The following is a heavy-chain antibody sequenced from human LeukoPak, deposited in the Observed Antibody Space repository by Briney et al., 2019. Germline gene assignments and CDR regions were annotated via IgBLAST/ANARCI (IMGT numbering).Heavy chain of an antibody. J-gene: IGHJ3*02. CDR2: IYYSGST. Sequence: PSETLSLTCTVSGGSISSYYWSWIRQPPGKGLEWIGYIYYSGSTNYNPSLKSRVTISVDTSKNQFSLKLSSVTAADTAVYYCARDHPVAVWAFDIWGQGTMVTVSS. V-gene: IGHV4-59*12. CDR1: GGSISSYY. CDR3: ARDHPVAVWAFDI. D-gene: IGHD6-19*01.